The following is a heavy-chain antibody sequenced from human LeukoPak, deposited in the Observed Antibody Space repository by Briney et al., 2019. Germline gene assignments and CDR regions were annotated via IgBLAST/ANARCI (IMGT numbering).Heavy chain of an antibody. J-gene: IGHJ4*02. V-gene: IGHV3-23*01. D-gene: IGHD1/OR15-1a*01. Sequence: PGGSLRLSCAASGFTFSSYAMSWVRQAPGKGLEWVSAISGSGGSTYYADSVKGRFTISRDNAKNSLYLQMNSLRAEDTAVYYCARGRGEQDYWGQGTLVTVSS. CDR3: ARGRGEQDY. CDR2: ISGSGGST. CDR1: GFTFSSYA.